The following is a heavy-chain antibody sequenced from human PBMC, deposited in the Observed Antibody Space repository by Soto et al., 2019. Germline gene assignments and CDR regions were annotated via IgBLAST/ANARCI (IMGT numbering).Heavy chain of an antibody. V-gene: IGHV3-73*01. Sequence: GGSLRLSCAASGFTFSGSAMHWVRQASGKGLEWVGRIRSKANSYATAYAASVKGRFTISRDDSKNTAYLQMNSLKTEDTAVYYCTSPGYCSSTSCTGPVYYYYGMDVWGQGTTVTVSS. CDR1: GFTFSGSA. D-gene: IGHD2-2*01. CDR2: IRSKANSYAT. J-gene: IGHJ6*02. CDR3: TSPGYCSSTSCTGPVYYYYGMDV.